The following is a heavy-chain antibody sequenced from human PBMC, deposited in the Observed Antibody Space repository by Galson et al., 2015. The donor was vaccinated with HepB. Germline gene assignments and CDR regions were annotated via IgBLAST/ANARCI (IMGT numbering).Heavy chain of an antibody. Sequence: ETLSLTCAVSGGSISSSNWWSWVRQPPGRGLEWIGEIYHSGNTNYNPSLKSRVTISVDKSKNQFSLKLSSVTAADTAVYYCARGGGMYGDKVGWLDPWGQGTLVTVSS. V-gene: IGHV4-4*02. CDR2: IYHSGNT. CDR3: ARGGGMYGDKVGWLDP. D-gene: IGHD4-17*01. CDR1: GGSISSSNW. J-gene: IGHJ5*02.